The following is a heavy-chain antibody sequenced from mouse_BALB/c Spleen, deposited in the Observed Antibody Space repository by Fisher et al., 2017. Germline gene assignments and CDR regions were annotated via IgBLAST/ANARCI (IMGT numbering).Heavy chain of an antibody. J-gene: IGHJ4*01. CDR3: AREESHYYGSSWDAMDY. V-gene: IGHV1-26*01. Sequence: KFKGKATLTVDKSSSTAYMELLSLTSEDSAVYYCAREESHYYGSSWDAMDYWGQGTSVTVSS. D-gene: IGHD1-1*01.